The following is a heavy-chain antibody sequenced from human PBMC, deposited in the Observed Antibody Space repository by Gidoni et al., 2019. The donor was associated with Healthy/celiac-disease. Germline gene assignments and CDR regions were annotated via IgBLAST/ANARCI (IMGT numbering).Heavy chain of an antibody. CDR1: GGSISRGGYY. J-gene: IGHJ5*02. D-gene: IGHD4-17*01. CDR3: ARDHYGDYGGDWFDP. Sequence: QVQLQESGPGLVKPSQTLSLTCTVSGGSISRGGYYWSWIRQHPGKGLEWIGYIYYSGSTYYNPSLKSRVTISVDTSKNQFSLKLSSVTAADTAVYYCARDHYGDYGGDWFDPWGQGTLVTVSS. V-gene: IGHV4-31*03. CDR2: IYYSGST.